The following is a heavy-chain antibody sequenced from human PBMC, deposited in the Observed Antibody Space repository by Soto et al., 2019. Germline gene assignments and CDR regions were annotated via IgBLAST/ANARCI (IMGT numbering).Heavy chain of an antibody. J-gene: IGHJ4*02. CDR1: GGSFSGYY. CDR2: INHSGST. D-gene: IGHD3-22*01. Sequence: SETLSLTCAVYGGSFSGYYWSWIRQPPGKGLEWIGEINHSGSTNYNPSLKSRVTISVDTSKNQFSLKLSSVTAADTAVYYCARAHSSGYPFDYWGKGTLVTVSS. CDR3: ARAHSSGYPFDY. V-gene: IGHV4-34*01.